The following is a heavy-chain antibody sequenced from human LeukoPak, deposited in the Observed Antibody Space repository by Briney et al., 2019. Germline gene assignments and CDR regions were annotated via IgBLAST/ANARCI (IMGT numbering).Heavy chain of an antibody. CDR2: INPSGGST. V-gene: IGHV1-46*01. J-gene: IGHJ5*02. CDR3: ARDVFAEYNTHHKFDP. Sequence: GASVKVSCKASGYTFTSYYMHWVRQAPGQGLEWMGIINPSGGSTSYAQKFQGRVTMTRDTSISTAYMELSSLISDDTAVYYCARDVFAEYNTHHKFDPWGQGTLVTVSS. D-gene: IGHD1-14*01. CDR1: GYTFTSYY.